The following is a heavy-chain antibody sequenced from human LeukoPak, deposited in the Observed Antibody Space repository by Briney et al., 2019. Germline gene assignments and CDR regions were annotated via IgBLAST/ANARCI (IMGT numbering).Heavy chain of an antibody. CDR2: IKQDGSEK. J-gene: IGHJ4*02. Sequence: GGSLRLSCAASGFPFRDFGLSWVRQAPGKGLEWVANIKQDGSEKYYVDSVKGRFTISRDNAKNSLYLQMNSLRAEDTAVYYCARESLRFLEWLLYFDYWGQGTLVTVSS. CDR3: ARESLRFLEWLLYFDY. D-gene: IGHD3-3*01. CDR1: GFPFRDFG. V-gene: IGHV3-7*01.